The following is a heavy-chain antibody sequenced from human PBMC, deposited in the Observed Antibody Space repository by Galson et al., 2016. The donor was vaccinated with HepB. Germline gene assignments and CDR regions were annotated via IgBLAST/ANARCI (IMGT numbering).Heavy chain of an antibody. CDR2: IDSDGTIS. CDR1: GFAFGSHW. CDR3: GRDHSVVLTTAYNWFDP. J-gene: IGHJ5*02. V-gene: IGHV3-74*01. D-gene: IGHD4-23*01. Sequence: SLRLSCAASGFAFGSHWMHWVRQVPGKGLAWVSRIDSDGTISNYADSVKGRFTISRDNAQNTLYLQMNSLRVEDTAIYYCGRDHSVVLTTAYNWFDPWGQGTLVTVSS.